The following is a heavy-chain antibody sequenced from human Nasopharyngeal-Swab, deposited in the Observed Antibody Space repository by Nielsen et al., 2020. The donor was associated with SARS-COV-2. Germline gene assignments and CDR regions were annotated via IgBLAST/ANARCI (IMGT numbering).Heavy chain of an antibody. V-gene: IGHV3-30-3*01. D-gene: IGHD5-18*01. CDR3: ARDESRGYSYGPNDY. J-gene: IGHJ4*02. Sequence: GESLKISCAASGFTFSSYAMHWVRQAPGKGLEWVAVISYDGSNNYYADSVKGRFTISRDNSKKTLYLQMNSMRAEDTAVYYCARDESRGYSYGPNDYWGQGTLVTVSS. CDR2: ISYDGSNN. CDR1: GFTFSSYA.